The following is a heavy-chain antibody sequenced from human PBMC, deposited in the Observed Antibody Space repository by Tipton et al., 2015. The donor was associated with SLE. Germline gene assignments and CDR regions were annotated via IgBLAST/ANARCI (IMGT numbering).Heavy chain of an antibody. CDR1: GGSFSGYY. CDR3: ATNGHGETYEFFTEYLRH. J-gene: IGHJ1*01. CDR2: INHSGST. D-gene: IGHD5-12*01. V-gene: IGHV4-34*01. Sequence: TLSLTCAVYGGSFSGYYWSWIRQPPGKGLEWIGEINHSGSTNYNPSLKSRVTISVDTSKNHFSLKLNSVTAADTAVYYCATNGHGETYEFFTEYLRHWGQGTLVTVSS.